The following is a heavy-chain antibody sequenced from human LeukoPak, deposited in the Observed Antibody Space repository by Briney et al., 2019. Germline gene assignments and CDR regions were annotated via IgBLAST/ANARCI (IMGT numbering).Heavy chain of an antibody. J-gene: IGHJ4*02. CDR3: ARGRSGVRFFHY. Sequence: ASVKVPCKASGYTFTGYYMHWVRQAPGQGLEWMGWINPNSGGTNYAQKFQGRVTMTRDTSISTAYMELSRLRSDDTAVYYCARGRSGVRFFHYWGQGTLVTVSS. V-gene: IGHV1-2*02. D-gene: IGHD3-3*01. CDR1: GYTFTGYY. CDR2: INPNSGGT.